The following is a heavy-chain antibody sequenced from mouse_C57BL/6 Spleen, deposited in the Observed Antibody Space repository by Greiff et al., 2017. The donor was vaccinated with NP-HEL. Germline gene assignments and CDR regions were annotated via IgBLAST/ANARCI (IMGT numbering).Heavy chain of an antibody. J-gene: IGHJ3*01. CDR3: ARGLTVVATDWFAY. Sequence: EVMLVESGGGLVKPGGSLKLSCAASGFTFSSYAMSWVRQTPEKRLEWVATISDGGSYTYYPDNVKGRFTISRDNAKNNLYLQMSHLKSEDTAMYYCARGLTVVATDWFAYWGQGTLVTVSA. V-gene: IGHV5-4*03. CDR1: GFTFSSYA. CDR2: ISDGGSYT. D-gene: IGHD1-1*01.